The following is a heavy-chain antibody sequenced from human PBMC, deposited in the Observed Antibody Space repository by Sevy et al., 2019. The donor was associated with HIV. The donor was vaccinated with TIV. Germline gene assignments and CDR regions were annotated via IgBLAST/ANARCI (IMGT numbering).Heavy chain of an antibody. CDR2: IKSKSDGGTT. Sequence: GGSLRLSCAGSGFTFSNAWMSWVRQAPGKGLEWVGRIKSKSDGGTTDDAAPVKGRFIISRDDSKNTLFLQMNSLKTGDTAVYYCTTESKSFYYCSSGYYSPTFFDYWGQGTLVTVSS. CDR1: GFTFSNAW. J-gene: IGHJ4*02. V-gene: IGHV3-15*01. D-gene: IGHD3-22*01. CDR3: TTESKSFYYCSSGYYSPTFFDY.